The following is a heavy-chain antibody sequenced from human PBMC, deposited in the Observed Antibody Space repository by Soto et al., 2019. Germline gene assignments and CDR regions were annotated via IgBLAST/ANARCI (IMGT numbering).Heavy chain of an antibody. Sequence: SETLSLTCTVSGGSISSSSYYWGWIRQPPGKGLEWIGSIYYSGSTYYNPSLKSRVTISVDTSKNQFSLKLSSVTAADTAVYYCAAPIVVVPAAGYYYYMDVWGKGTTVTVSS. CDR1: GGSISSSSYY. CDR2: IYYSGST. V-gene: IGHV4-39*01. D-gene: IGHD2-2*01. CDR3: AAPIVVVPAAGYYYYMDV. J-gene: IGHJ6*03.